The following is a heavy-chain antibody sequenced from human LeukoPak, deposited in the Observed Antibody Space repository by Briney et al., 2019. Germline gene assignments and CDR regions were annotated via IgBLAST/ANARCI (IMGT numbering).Heavy chain of an antibody. J-gene: IGHJ4*02. V-gene: IGHV4-59*01. D-gene: IGHD3-3*01. CDR2: IYYSGST. CDR3: ARALETYYDFWSGYAPCYFDY. Sequence: PSETLSLTCTVSGGSISSYYWSWIRQPPGKGLEWIGYIYYSGSTNYNPSLKSRVTISVDTSKNQFSLKLSSVTAADTAVYYCARALETYYDFWSGYAPCYFDYWGQGTLVTVSS. CDR1: GGSISSYY.